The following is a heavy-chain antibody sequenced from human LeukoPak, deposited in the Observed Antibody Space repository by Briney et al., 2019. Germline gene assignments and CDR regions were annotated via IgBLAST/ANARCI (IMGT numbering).Heavy chain of an antibody. CDR2: MDPNSGNT. CDR1: GYTFTTYD. D-gene: IGHD7-27*01. Sequence: AASVKVSCKASGYTFTTYDINWVRQATGQGLEWMGWMDPNSGNTGYAQKFQGRVTMTRNTSIRTAYMELSSLRSEDTAVYYCARGLNGGYPDYWGQGTLVTVSS. CDR3: ARGLNGGYPDY. J-gene: IGHJ4*02. V-gene: IGHV1-8*01.